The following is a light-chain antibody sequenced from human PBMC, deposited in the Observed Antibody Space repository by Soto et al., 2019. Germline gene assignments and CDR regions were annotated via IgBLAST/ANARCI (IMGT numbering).Light chain of an antibody. CDR1: QSVSNS. CDR3: QQYNNWPPIT. CDR2: FAS. V-gene: IGKV3-15*01. Sequence: EIVMTQSPATLSVSPGERATLSCRASQSVSNSLAWYQQKPGQAPRLLIYFASTRATDVPARFSGSGSGTEFTLTINSLQSEDFAVYYCQQYNNWPPITFGQGTRLEIK. J-gene: IGKJ5*01.